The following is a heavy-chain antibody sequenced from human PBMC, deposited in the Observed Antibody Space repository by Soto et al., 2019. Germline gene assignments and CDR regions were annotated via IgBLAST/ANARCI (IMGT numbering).Heavy chain of an antibody. CDR2: VDYTGSYT. CDR3: AKRSGGFSEFDY. Sequence: EVQLLESGGGLVQPGGSLRLSCAASGFTFSGFAMNWVRQPPGKGLEWVSSVDYTGSYTFYAASVKGRFTISRDNSENMVYLELNSLRAEGTAVYYCAKRSGGFSEFDYWGQGTLVIVSS. CDR1: GFTFSGFA. J-gene: IGHJ4*02. D-gene: IGHD5-12*01. V-gene: IGHV3-23*01.